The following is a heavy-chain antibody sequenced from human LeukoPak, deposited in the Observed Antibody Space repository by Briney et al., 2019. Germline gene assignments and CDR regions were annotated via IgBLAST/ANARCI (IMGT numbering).Heavy chain of an antibody. CDR2: IKQDGSEK. V-gene: IGHV3-7*01. Sequence: QPGGSLRLSCAASGFTFSSYLMSWVRQAPGKGLEWVANIKQDGSEKYYVDSVKGRFTISRDNAKNSLYLQMNSLRAEDTAVYYCARDDCSSISCYHNWFDPWGQGTLVTVSS. D-gene: IGHD2-2*01. CDR1: GFTFSSYL. J-gene: IGHJ5*02. CDR3: ARDDCSSISCYHNWFDP.